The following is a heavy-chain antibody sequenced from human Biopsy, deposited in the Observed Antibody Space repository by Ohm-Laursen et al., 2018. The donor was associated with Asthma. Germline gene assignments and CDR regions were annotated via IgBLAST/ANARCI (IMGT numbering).Heavy chain of an antibody. CDR1: GFSFSDYY. D-gene: IGHD1-1*01. J-gene: IGHJ3*02. CDR3: VRDGTDDAFDI. CDR2: ISSSGSTT. Sequence: SLRLSCAASGFSFSDYYMTWMRQAPGKGLEWVSSISSSGSTTYPAESVKGRFTISRDNAQKSLFLQMNSLRAEDTAVYYCVRDGTDDAFDIWGQGTVVSVSS. V-gene: IGHV3-11*01.